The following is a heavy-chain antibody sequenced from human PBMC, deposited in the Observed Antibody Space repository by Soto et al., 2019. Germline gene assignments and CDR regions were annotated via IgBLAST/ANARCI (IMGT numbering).Heavy chain of an antibody. V-gene: IGHV6-1*01. J-gene: IGHJ5*01. Sequence: SQTLSRTGAISGDSDSSSSGTWYWNRQSPSRGLEWLGRTYYRSKWYNDYAESVKSRITINPDTSKNQFSLHLNSVTPEDTVVYDCVRLIGNSWLDFWVQGTLVTVSP. D-gene: IGHD1-26*01. CDR3: VRLIGNSWLDF. CDR2: TYYRSKWYN. CDR1: GDSDSSSSGT.